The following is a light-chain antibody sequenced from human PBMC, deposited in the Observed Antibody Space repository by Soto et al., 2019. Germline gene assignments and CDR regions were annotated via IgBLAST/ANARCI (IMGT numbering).Light chain of an antibody. CDR1: SSNIGNNY. CDR2: ENN. Sequence: QSALTQPPSVSAAPGQKVTISCSGSSSNIGNNYVSWYQQLPGTAPKLLIYENNKRPSGIPDRFSGSKSGTSATLGITGLQTGDEADYYCGTWDSSLSALCGGGTKSPS. J-gene: IGLJ2*01. V-gene: IGLV1-51*02. CDR3: GTWDSSLSAL.